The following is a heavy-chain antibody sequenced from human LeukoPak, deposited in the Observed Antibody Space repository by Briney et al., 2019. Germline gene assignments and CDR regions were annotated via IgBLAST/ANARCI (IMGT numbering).Heavy chain of an antibody. CDR2: IYYSGST. CDR3: ARVGEYCGGDCYSVKY. Sequence: SQTLSLTCTVSSGSISSGDYYWSWIRQPPGKGLEWIGYIYYSGSTYYNPSLKSRVTISVDTSKNQFSLNLRSVTAADTAVYYCARVGEYCGGDCYSVKYWGQGTLVTVSP. CDR1: SGSISSGDYY. J-gene: IGHJ4*02. V-gene: IGHV4-30-4*08. D-gene: IGHD2-21*01.